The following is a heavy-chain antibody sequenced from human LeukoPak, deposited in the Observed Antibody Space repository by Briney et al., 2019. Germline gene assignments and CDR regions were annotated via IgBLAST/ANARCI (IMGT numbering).Heavy chain of an antibody. CDR3: TRQWLRVMDV. V-gene: IGHV3-21*01. J-gene: IGHJ6*04. CDR1: GFTFTAYS. CDR2: ISSSGHYI. D-gene: IGHD6-19*01. Sequence: NPGGSLRLSCASSGFTFTAYSMNWVRQAPGRGQEWISFISSSGHYIYYADSLKGRFTISRDNANSSLYLQISTLKAEDTAVYYCTRQWLRVMDVWGKGTTVTVSS.